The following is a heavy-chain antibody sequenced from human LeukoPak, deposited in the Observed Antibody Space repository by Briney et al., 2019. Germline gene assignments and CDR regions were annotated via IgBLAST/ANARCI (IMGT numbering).Heavy chain of an antibody. D-gene: IGHD5-12*01. CDR3: ASYSGYDLYYYYMDV. CDR1: GGPISTGTYY. Sequence: SETLSLTCTVSGGPISTGTYYWSWIRQPAGKGLEWIGRIHASGSSDYNPSLKSRVTISVDTSKKQFSLRLSSVTAADTAVYYCASYSGYDLYYYYMDVWGKGTTVTVSS. J-gene: IGHJ6*03. CDR2: IHASGSS. V-gene: IGHV4-61*02.